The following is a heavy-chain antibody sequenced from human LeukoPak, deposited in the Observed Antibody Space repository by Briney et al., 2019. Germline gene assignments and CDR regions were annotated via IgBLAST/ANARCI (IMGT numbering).Heavy chain of an antibody. CDR3: AKAGVRYFNSSGLYAFDF. Sequence: SETLSLTCAVSGGSISSTGYCWAWIRQPPGKGLEWIGTIYYSGSTYHNTSLKSRITMSVDTSRNQFSLKLSSVDAADTAVYYCAKAGVRYFNSSGLYAFDFWGQGTTVTVSS. V-gene: IGHV4-39*01. D-gene: IGHD3-22*01. CDR2: IYYSGST. J-gene: IGHJ3*01. CDR1: GGSISSTGYC.